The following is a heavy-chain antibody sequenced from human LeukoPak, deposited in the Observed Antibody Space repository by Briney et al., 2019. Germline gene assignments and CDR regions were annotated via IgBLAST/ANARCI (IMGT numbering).Heavy chain of an antibody. D-gene: IGHD3-22*01. CDR2: IYSGGQT. CDR1: GSTVSSNY. J-gene: IGHJ4*02. CDR3: TRSYYYDSSGYRNDY. V-gene: IGHV3-53*01. Sequence: GGSLILSCVASGSTVSSNYMSWVRQAPGKGLEWVAVIYSGGQTYYADSAKGRFTISRDNSKNTLYLQMNSLRAEDTAMYYCTRSYYYDSSGYRNDYWGQGTLVTVSS.